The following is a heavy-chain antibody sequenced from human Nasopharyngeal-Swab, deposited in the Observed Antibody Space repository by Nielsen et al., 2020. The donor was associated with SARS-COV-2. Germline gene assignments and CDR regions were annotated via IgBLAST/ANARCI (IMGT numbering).Heavy chain of an antibody. V-gene: IGHV4-39*01. CDR1: GGSISSSTYY. CDR3: ATLSSSWYEYYFDY. CDR2: IYYGGST. Sequence: SETLSLTCTVSGGSISSSTYYWAWIRQPPGKGLEWIGSIYYGGSTYYNPSLKSRVTISVDTSKNQFSLKRSSVTAADTAVYYCATLSSSWYEYYFDYWGQGTLVTVSS. D-gene: IGHD6-13*01. J-gene: IGHJ4*02.